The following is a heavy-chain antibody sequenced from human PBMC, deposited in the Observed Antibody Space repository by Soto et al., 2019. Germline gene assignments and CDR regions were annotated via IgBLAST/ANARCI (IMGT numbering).Heavy chain of an antibody. J-gene: IGHJ6*02. CDR2: ISYDGSHQ. CDR1: GFTFSAFG. Sequence: GGSLRLSCAAPGFTFSAFGIHWVRQAPGKGLEWLAVISYDGSHQYYAESVKGRFTISRDNSKNTLFLQMNSLRVEDTAVYYCVKDILQYYYGMDVSGQGPTVTVSS. D-gene: IGHD3-10*01. V-gene: IGHV3-30*18. CDR3: VKDILQYYYGMDV.